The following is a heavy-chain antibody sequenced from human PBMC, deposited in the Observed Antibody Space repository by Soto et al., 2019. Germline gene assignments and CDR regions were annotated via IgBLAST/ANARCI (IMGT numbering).Heavy chain of an antibody. J-gene: IGHJ3*02. V-gene: IGHV3-33*01. D-gene: IGHD3-10*01. CDR2: ILYDGSNK. Sequence: QVQLVESGGGVVQPGRSLRLSCAASGFTFSYYGMHWVRQAPGKGLEWVAVILYDGSNKYYGDSVKGRFTISRDTSKNTLSLQMNSLRAEDTAVYYCARNYGSGSLDIWCQGTMVTVSS. CDR1: GFTFSYYG. CDR3: ARNYGSGSLDI.